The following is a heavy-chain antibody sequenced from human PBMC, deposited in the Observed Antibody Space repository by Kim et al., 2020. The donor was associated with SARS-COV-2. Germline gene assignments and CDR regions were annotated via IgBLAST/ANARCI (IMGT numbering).Heavy chain of an antibody. Sequence: ASVKVSCKASGYTFTDYFMHWVRQAPGQGLQWMGIINPNSGSTTYAQKFQGRVTMTSDTPTTTVYMKLTSLKSDDTAVYYCARDFCGGDCLSPDYWGQGT. CDR2: INPNSGST. D-gene: IGHD2-21*02. CDR3: ARDFCGGDCLSPDY. J-gene: IGHJ4*02. CDR1: GYTFTDYF. V-gene: IGHV1-46*01.